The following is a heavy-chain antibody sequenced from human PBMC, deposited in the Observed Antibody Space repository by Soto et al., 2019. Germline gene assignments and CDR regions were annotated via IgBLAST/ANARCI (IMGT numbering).Heavy chain of an antibody. J-gene: IGHJ4*02. D-gene: IGHD2-15*01. V-gene: IGHV4-34*01. CDR2: INHSGST. CDR1: GGSFSGYY. Sequence: QVQLQQWGAGLLKPSETLSLTCAVYGGSFSGYYWSWIRQPPGKGLEWIGEINHSGSTNYNPSLKSRVTISVDTTKNHFSRKLSSVTAADTAVYYCASHQIDCSGGSCYLGGFDYWGQGTLVTVSS. CDR3: ASHQIDCSGGSCYLGGFDY.